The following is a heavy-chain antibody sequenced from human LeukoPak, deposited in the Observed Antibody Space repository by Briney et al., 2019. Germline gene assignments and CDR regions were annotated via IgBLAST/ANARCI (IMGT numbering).Heavy chain of an antibody. Sequence: PSETLSLTCTVSGDSISSGNYWGWIRQPPGKGLEWIGSIFHTGSTYYNLSLKSRVTISVDTSKNQFSLRLSSVTAADTAVYYCARGSQTPDAGYWGPGTLVAVSP. J-gene: IGHJ4*02. D-gene: IGHD3-10*01. CDR3: ARGSQTPDAGY. CDR2: IFHTGST. V-gene: IGHV4-38-2*02. CDR1: GDSISSGNY.